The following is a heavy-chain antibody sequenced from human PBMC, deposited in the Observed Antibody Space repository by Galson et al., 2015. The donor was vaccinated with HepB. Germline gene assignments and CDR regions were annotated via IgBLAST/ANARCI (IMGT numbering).Heavy chain of an antibody. D-gene: IGHD3-10*01. CDR1: GYTFANYF. Sequence: SVTVSCKASGYTFANYFMNWVRQAPGQGLEWMGGINTKTGNPTYAQGFTGRYVFSFDTSVSTAYLQISGLKAEDTAVYYCARVTATYSFGVSAYSYYYYGMDVWGQGTTVTVSS. J-gene: IGHJ6*02. CDR2: INTKTGNP. V-gene: IGHV7-4-1*02. CDR3: ARVTATYSFGVSAYSYYYYGMDV.